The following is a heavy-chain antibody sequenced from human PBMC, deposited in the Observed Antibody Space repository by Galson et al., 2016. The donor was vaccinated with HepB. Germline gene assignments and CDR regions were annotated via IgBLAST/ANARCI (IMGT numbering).Heavy chain of an antibody. CDR1: GFSFSTYD. CDR3: AKVVPTGGHFFDS. V-gene: IGHV3-23*01. CDR2: INGPSTAT. J-gene: IGHJ4*02. D-gene: IGHD6-6*01. Sequence: SLRLSCAASGFSFSTYDMNWVRQAPGKGLEWVATINGPSTATPYADSAKGRFTVSRDSSRDTLYLQMTSLRAEATDIYYCAKVVPTGGHFFDSWGQGSLVTVSA.